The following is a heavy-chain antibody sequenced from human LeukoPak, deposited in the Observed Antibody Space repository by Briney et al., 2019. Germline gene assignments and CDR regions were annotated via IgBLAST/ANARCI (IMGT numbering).Heavy chain of an antibody. V-gene: IGHV3-23*01. D-gene: IGHD6-13*01. CDR1: GFTFGSYA. CDR3: AKDPERGGYSSITTDGGY. Sequence: GGSLRLSCAASGFTFGSYAVTWVRQAPGKGLEWVSRVTGSGGSTFYADSVKGRFTISRDNSKNTLYLQINSLRAEDTAVYYCAKDPERGGYSSITTDGGYWGQGTLVSVSS. CDR2: VTGSGGST. J-gene: IGHJ4*02.